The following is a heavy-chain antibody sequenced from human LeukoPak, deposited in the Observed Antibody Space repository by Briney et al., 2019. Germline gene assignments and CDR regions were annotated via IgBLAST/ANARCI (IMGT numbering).Heavy chain of an antibody. CDR1: GYSFTSYW. CDR3: ARHREGATTNWFDP. D-gene: IGHD1-26*01. CDR2: IYPGDSDT. V-gene: IGHV5-51*01. J-gene: IGHJ5*02. Sequence: PGGSLRLSCKGSGYSFTSYWIGWVRQMPGKGLEWMGIIYPGDSDTRYSPSFQGQVTISADKSISTAYLQWSSLKASDTAMYYCARHREGATTNWFDPWGQGTLVTVSS.